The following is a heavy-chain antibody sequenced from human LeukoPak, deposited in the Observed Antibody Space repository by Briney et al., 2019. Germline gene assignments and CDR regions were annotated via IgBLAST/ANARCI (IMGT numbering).Heavy chain of an antibody. Sequence: SETLSLTCTVPGGSISSHYWSWIRQPPGKGLEWIGCIYYSGSTKFNPSLKSRVPMSVDTSKNQFSLKLSSVTAADTAVYYCARGGGVTYYDSTGYLWYFDYWGQGSLVTVSS. D-gene: IGHD3-22*01. CDR1: GGSISSHY. CDR3: ARGGGVTYYDSTGYLWYFDY. J-gene: IGHJ4*02. V-gene: IGHV4-59*11. CDR2: IYYSGST.